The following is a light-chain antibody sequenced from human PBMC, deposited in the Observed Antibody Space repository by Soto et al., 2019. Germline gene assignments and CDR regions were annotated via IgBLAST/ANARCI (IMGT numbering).Light chain of an antibody. Sequence: DVQMTQSPSTLAASVGDIFPITCRASENIKNWLAWYQQTPGKAPKVLISDASRLETGVPSRFSGSGYGTDFNLTITSLQTDDFGTYNCQQYDVHPKTFGQGTKV. V-gene: IGKV1-5*01. CDR1: ENIKNW. CDR3: QQYDVHPKT. J-gene: IGKJ1*01. CDR2: DAS.